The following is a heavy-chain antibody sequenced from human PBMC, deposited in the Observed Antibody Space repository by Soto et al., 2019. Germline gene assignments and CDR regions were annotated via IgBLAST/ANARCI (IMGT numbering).Heavy chain of an antibody. J-gene: IGHJ4*02. V-gene: IGHV4-39*01. Sequence: QVKLQESGPGLVKPSETLSLTCTVSSGSISSSSYYWGWIRQPPGKGLEWIGTIYFSGSTYYNPSLKSRVTIYVDTSKNQFSLKLSSVTAADTAVYYCARLPYSTSLDYWGQGTLVTVSS. CDR1: SGSISSSSYY. CDR3: ARLPYSTSLDY. CDR2: IYFSGST. D-gene: IGHD1-26*01.